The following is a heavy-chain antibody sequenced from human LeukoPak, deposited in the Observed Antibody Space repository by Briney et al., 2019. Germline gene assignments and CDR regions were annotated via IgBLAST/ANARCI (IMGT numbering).Heavy chain of an antibody. CDR3: ARSLVGARGGFDY. Sequence: GGSLRLSCAASGFSFSSSGMHWVRQAPGKGLEWVAVISYDGSNKYYADSVKGRFTISRDNSKNTLYLQMNSLRAEDTAVYYCARSLVGARGGFDYWGQGTLVTVSS. CDR1: GFSFSSSG. D-gene: IGHD1-26*01. CDR2: ISYDGSNK. V-gene: IGHV3-30-3*01. J-gene: IGHJ4*02.